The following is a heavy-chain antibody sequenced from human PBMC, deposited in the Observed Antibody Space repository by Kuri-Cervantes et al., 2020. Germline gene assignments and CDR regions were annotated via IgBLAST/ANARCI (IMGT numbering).Heavy chain of an antibody. J-gene: IGHJ5*02. Sequence: ASVKVSCKASGYSFTGYYIHWVRQAPGQGLEWMGWINPSSGGTKHAQKFQGRVTMTRDTSISTAYMELSGLTSDDTAVYYCARGSSGAANYFDPWGQGTLVTVSS. CDR2: INPSSGGT. D-gene: IGHD2-15*01. V-gene: IGHV1-2*02. CDR3: ARGSSGAANYFDP. CDR1: GYSFTGYY.